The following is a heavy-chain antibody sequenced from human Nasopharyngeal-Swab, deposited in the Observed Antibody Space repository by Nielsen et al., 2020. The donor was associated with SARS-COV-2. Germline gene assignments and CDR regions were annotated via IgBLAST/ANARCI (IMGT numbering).Heavy chain of an antibody. J-gene: IGHJ4*02. V-gene: IGHV4-59*01. Sequence: GSLRLSCTVSGCSITPFYWNWIRQPPGKAPEWIGFIYYSGDTVYNPSLTSRVSISLDKSKSQFSLNLKSVTRADTAVYYCARGGGPSELFDFWGQGTLVTVSS. CDR3: ARGGGPSELFDF. CDR1: GCSITPFY. CDR2: IYYSGDT. D-gene: IGHD1-14*01.